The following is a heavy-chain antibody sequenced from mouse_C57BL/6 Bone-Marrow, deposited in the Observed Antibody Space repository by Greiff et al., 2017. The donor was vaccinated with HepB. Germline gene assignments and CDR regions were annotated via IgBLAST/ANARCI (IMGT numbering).Heavy chain of an antibody. CDR2: INSDGGST. Sequence: EVKLMESGGGLVQPGESLKLSCESNEYEFPSHDMSWVRKTPEKRLELVAAINSDGGSTYYPDTMERRFIISRDNTKKTLYLQMCSLRSEDTALYYCARLHISNTLLWYFDVWGTGTTVTVSS. V-gene: IGHV5-2*01. CDR1: EYEFPSHD. D-gene: IGHD2-5*01. CDR3: ARLHISNTLLWYFDV. J-gene: IGHJ1*03.